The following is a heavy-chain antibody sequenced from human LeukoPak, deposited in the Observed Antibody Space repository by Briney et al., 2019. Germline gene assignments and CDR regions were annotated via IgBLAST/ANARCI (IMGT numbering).Heavy chain of an antibody. D-gene: IGHD2-21*01. CDR2: VNPNNGGT. J-gene: IGHJ5*02. Sequence: GASVKVSCKTSGYSFTDYYMHWVRQAPGQGLEWMGWVNPNNGGTSSAQKFQARVTMTRDTSMTTVYMEVSWLTSYDTAIYYCARADRLEGVTYLIGPWGQGTLVTVSS. CDR3: ARADRLEGVTYLIGP. V-gene: IGHV1-2*02. CDR1: GYSFTDYY.